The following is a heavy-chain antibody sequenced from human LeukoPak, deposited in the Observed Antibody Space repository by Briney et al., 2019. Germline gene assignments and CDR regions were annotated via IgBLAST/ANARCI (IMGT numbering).Heavy chain of an antibody. Sequence: SETLSLTCTVTGGSISSYYWSWIRQPAGKGLEWIGRIYASGSTNYNPSLKSRVTMSVNTSKNRFSLKLSSVTAADTAIYYCARDDFWSGYRAFDIWGQGTMVTVSS. V-gene: IGHV4-4*07. D-gene: IGHD3-3*01. J-gene: IGHJ3*02. CDR1: GGSISSYY. CDR3: ARDDFWSGYRAFDI. CDR2: IYASGST.